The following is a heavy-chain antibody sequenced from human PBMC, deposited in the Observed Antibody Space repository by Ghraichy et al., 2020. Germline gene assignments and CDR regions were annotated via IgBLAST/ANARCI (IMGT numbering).Heavy chain of an antibody. CDR2: IYYSGST. CDR1: GGSISSYY. J-gene: IGHJ5*02. D-gene: IGHD4-17*01. Sequence: SETLSLTCTVSGGSISSYYWSWIRQPPGKGLEWIGYIYYSGSTNYNPSLKSRVTISVDTSKNQFSLKLSSVTAADTAVYYCAGTPEYGAYDDWFDPWGQGTLVTVSS. V-gene: IGHV4-59*01. CDR3: AGTPEYGAYDDWFDP.